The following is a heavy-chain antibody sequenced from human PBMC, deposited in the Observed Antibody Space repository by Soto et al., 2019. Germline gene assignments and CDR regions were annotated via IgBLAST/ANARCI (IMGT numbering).Heavy chain of an antibody. CDR1: GGAIISYY. J-gene: IGHJ4*02. CDR3: ARAQEGYCSGGSCYSGYFDY. D-gene: IGHD2-15*01. CDR2: IYHSGST. V-gene: IGHV4-59*12. Sequence: SETLSLTRTFSGGAIISYYWRWIRQPPGKGLEWIGEIYHSGSTNYNPSLKSRVTISVDKSKNQFSLKLSSVTAADTAVYYCARAQEGYCSGGSCYSGYFDYWGQGTLVTVSS.